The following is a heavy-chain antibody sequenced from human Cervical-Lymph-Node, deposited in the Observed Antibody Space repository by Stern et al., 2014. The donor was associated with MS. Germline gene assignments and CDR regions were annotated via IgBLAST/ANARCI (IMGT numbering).Heavy chain of an antibody. V-gene: IGHV1-69*01. CDR2: IIPSFGTA. J-gene: IGHJ4*02. D-gene: IGHD3-10*01. CDR1: GDTLSSYL. Sequence: QEQLVQSGAEVKKPGSSVRVSCKASGDTLSSYLISWVRQAPGQGLEWMGGIIPSFGTAHYAQQFQGRVTITADESTTTAYMELSSLRSDDTAVYYCARDGVEGGTFGGLDYWGQGTLVTVSS. CDR3: ARDGVEGGTFGGLDY.